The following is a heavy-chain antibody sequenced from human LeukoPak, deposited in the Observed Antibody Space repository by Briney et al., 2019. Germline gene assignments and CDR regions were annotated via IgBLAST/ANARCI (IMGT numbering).Heavy chain of an antibody. D-gene: IGHD6-13*01. CDR2: IKQDGSEK. J-gene: IGHJ6*03. Sequence: PGGSLRLSCAASGFTFSSYWMSWVRQAPGKGLEWVANIKQDGSEKYYVDSVKGRFTISRDNAKNSLYLQMNSLRAEDTAVYYCARVDYSSSWYKGGGYYYYYMDVWGKGTTVTVSS. CDR1: GFTFSSYW. CDR3: ARVDYSSSWYKGGGYYYYYMDV. V-gene: IGHV3-7*01.